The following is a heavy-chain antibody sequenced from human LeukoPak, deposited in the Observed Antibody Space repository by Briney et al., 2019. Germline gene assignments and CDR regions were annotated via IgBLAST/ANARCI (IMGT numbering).Heavy chain of an antibody. CDR2: IHTSGGT. CDR1: GGSISDYY. D-gene: IGHD3-10*01. V-gene: IGHV4-4*09. Sequence: SETLSLTCTVAGGSISDYYWSWIRQPPRKGLEWIAYIHTSGGTNYNPSLKSRVVVSVDTSKNQFSLKLSSVTAADTAVYYCARLLWFGELSVNWFDPWGQGTLVAVSS. CDR3: ARLLWFGELSVNWFDP. J-gene: IGHJ5*02.